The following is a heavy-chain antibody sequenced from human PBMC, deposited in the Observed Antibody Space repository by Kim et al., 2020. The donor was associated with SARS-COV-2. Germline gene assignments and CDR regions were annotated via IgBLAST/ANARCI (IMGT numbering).Heavy chain of an antibody. J-gene: IGHJ4*02. D-gene: IGHD2-21*02. CDR1: GFTFSSYA. Sequence: GGSLRLSCAASGFTFSSYAMHWVRQAPGKGLEWVAVISYDGSNKYYADSVKGRFTISRDNSKNTLYLQMNSLRAEDTAVYYCARVKVTTKGHFDYWGQGTLVTVSS. V-gene: IGHV3-30*04. CDR3: ARVKVTTKGHFDY. CDR2: ISYDGSNK.